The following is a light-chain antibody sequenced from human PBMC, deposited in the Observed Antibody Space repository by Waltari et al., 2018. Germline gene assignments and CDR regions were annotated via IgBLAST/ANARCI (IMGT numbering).Light chain of an antibody. CDR3: CSYAGSFTLV. CDR1: RSAVGSYNL. CDR2: EDS. J-gene: IGLJ2*01. V-gene: IGLV2-23*01. Sequence: QSVLTQPASVSGSPGQSITIPCTGTRSAVGSYNLVSWYQEHPGKAPKRMIYEDSKRPSGVSNRFSGSKSGNTASLTISGLQAEDEADYYCCSYAGSFTLVFGGGTKLTVL.